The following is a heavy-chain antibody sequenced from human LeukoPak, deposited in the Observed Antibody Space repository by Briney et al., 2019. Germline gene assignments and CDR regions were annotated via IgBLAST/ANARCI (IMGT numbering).Heavy chain of an antibody. Sequence: SGTLSLTCAVSGGSISSSNWWSWVRQPPGKGLEWIGEIYHSGSTNYNPSLKSRVTISVDTSKNQFSLKLSSVTAADTAVYYCARVKDGYNYGDFDYWGQGTLVTVSS. J-gene: IGHJ4*02. CDR2: IYHSGST. D-gene: IGHD5-24*01. CDR3: ARVKDGYNYGDFDY. V-gene: IGHV4-4*02. CDR1: GGSISSSNW.